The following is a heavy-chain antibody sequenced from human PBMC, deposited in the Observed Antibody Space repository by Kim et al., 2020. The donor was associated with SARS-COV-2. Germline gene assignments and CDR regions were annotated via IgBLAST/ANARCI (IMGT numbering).Heavy chain of an antibody. CDR3: ARRRLYYDSSGYAFDY. Sequence: GESLKISCKGSGYSFTSYWISWVRQMPGKGLEWMGRIDPSDSYTNYSPSFQGHVTISADKSISTAYLQWSSLKASDTAMYYCARRRLYYDSSGYAFDYWGQGTLVTVSS. D-gene: IGHD3-22*01. CDR1: GYSFTSYW. J-gene: IGHJ4*02. CDR2: IDPSDSYT. V-gene: IGHV5-10-1*01.